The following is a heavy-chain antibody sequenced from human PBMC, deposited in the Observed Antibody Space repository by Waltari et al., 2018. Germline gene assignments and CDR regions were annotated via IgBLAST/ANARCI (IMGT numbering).Heavy chain of an antibody. V-gene: IGHV4-31*03. J-gene: IGHJ3*02. D-gene: IGHD3-3*01. Sequence: QVQLQESGPGLVKPSQTLSLTCTVSGGSISSGGYYWSWIRQHPGKGLEWIGYIYYSGSNYYNPSLKSRVTVSVDTSKNQFSLKLSSVTAADTAVYYCAGLLEWLFGAFDIWGQGTMVTVSS. CDR3: AGLLEWLFGAFDI. CDR1: GGSISSGGYY. CDR2: IYYSGSN.